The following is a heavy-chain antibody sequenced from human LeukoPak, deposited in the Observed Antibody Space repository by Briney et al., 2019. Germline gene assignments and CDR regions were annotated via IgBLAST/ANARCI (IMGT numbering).Heavy chain of an antibody. Sequence: KPGGSLRLSCAASGFTFSSYAMSCVRQAPGKGLEWVSIISGSGGSTYYADSVKGRFTISRDNSKNTLYLQMNSLRAEDTAVYYCAKVGRSGWYYYFDYWGQGTLVTVSS. D-gene: IGHD6-19*01. CDR2: ISGSGGST. CDR1: GFTFSSYA. CDR3: AKVGRSGWYYYFDY. V-gene: IGHV3-23*01. J-gene: IGHJ4*02.